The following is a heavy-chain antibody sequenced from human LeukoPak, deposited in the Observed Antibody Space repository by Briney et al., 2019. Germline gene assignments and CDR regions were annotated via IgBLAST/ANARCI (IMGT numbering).Heavy chain of an antibody. Sequence: GGSLRLSCAASGFTFSDYYMTWIRQAPGRGLEWISYINGSSSDTKYADSVKGRFTISRDNAKNSLYLQMNSLRDEDTAVYYCARDPQNYYDSSGYWSGIDYWGQGTLVTVSS. CDR2: INGSSSDT. J-gene: IGHJ4*02. CDR1: GFTFSDYY. D-gene: IGHD3-22*01. V-gene: IGHV3-11*06. CDR3: ARDPQNYYDSSGYWSGIDY.